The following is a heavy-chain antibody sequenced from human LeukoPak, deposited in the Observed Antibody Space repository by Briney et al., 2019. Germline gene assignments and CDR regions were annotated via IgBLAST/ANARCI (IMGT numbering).Heavy chain of an antibody. Sequence: GGSLRLSCAASGFTFSSYSMNWVRQAPGKGLEWVSSISSSSSYIYYADSVKGRFTISRDNAKNSLYLQMNSLRAEDTAVYYCASTWSSQYSSSWYRRHAFDIWGQGTMVTVSS. CDR2: ISSSSSYI. D-gene: IGHD6-13*01. J-gene: IGHJ3*02. CDR1: GFTFSSYS. CDR3: ASTWSSQYSSSWYRRHAFDI. V-gene: IGHV3-21*04.